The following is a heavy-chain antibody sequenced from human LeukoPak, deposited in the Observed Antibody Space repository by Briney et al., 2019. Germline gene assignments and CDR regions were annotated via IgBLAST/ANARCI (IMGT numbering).Heavy chain of an antibody. Sequence: GGSLRLSCAASGFTFSPYWMHWVRQAPGKGLVWVSRINSDGSSTSYADSVKGRFTISRDNAKNTLYLQMNSLKTEDTAVYYCTTATYSSSWPIDYWGQGTLVTVSS. D-gene: IGHD6-13*01. J-gene: IGHJ4*02. CDR3: TTATYSSSWPIDY. CDR2: INSDGSST. CDR1: GFTFSPYW. V-gene: IGHV3-74*01.